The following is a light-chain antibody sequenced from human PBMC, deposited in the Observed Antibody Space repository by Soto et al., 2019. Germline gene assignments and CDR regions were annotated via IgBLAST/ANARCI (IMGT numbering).Light chain of an antibody. Sequence: QSALTQPASVSGSPGQSITISCTGTSSDVGGYNYVSWYQQHPGKAPKLMIYDDTNRPSGVSNRFSGSKSGNTASLTISGTGTSSDVGGYNYV. J-gene: IGLJ1*01. V-gene: IGLV2-14*03. CDR3: YV. CDR2: DDT. CDR1: SSDVGGYNY.